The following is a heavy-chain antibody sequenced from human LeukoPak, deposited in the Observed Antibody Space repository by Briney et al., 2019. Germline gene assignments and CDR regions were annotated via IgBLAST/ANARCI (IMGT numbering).Heavy chain of an antibody. J-gene: IGHJ4*02. CDR3: ARRAGAYSHPYDY. CDR2: ISYDVGKK. V-gene: IGHV3-30*03. D-gene: IGHD4/OR15-4a*01. Sequence: GGSLRLSCAASGFTFSSYGMHWVRQAPGKGLEWVAVISYDVGKKYYADSVKGRFTISRDNSKNTLYLQMNSLRAEDTAVYYCARRAGAYSHPYDYWGQGTLVTVSS. CDR1: GFTFSSYG.